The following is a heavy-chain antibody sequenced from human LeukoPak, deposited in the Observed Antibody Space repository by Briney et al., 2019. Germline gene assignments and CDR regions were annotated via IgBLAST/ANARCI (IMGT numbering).Heavy chain of an antibody. CDR3: ARQYCTNGVCYVYGTFDY. Sequence: SETLSLTCTVSGGSISSSSYYWGWIRQPPGKGLEWIGSIYYSGSTYYNPSLKSRVTISVDTSKNQFSLKLSSVTAADTAVYYCARQYCTNGVCYVYGTFDYWGQGTLVTVSS. D-gene: IGHD2-8*01. V-gene: IGHV4-39*01. J-gene: IGHJ4*02. CDR2: IYYSGST. CDR1: GGSISSSSYY.